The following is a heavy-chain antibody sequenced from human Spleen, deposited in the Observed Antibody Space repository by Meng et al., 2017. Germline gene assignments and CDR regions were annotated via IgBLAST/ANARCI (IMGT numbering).Heavy chain of an antibody. CDR3: ARGGRTIPHKHYYCGMDF. Sequence: GSLRLSCTVSGCSISSYYGSWIRQPPGKGLEWIGYIYYSGSTNYNPSVKSRVTISVDKSKNQFSLKLSPVAAADTAVCYCARGGRTIPHKHYYCGMDFWGQGTTVTVSS. CDR2: IYYSGST. D-gene: IGHD2-2*02. V-gene: IGHV4-59*01. J-gene: IGHJ6*02. CDR1: GCSISSYY.